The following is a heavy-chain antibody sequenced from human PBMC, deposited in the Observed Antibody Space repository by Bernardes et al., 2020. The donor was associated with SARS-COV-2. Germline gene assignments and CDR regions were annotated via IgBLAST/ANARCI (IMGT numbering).Heavy chain of an antibody. J-gene: IGHJ4*02. CDR1: GFTVSSTY. D-gene: IGHD2-8*01. CDR2: IYSGGST. V-gene: IGHV3-53*01. CDR3: ATTNGATLDF. Sequence: GGSLRLSCAASGFTVSSTYMSWVRQAPGKGLEWVSVIYSGGSTYYADSVKGRFTISRDNSKNTVNLQMNSLRVEDTAVYYCATTNGATLDFWGQGTLVTVSS.